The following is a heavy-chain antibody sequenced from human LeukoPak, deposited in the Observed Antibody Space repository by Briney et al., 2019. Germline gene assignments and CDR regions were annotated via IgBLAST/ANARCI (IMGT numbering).Heavy chain of an antibody. Sequence: PSETLSLTCAVYGGSFSGYYWSWIRQPPGKGLEWIGEINHSGSTNYNPSLKSRVTISVGTSKNQFSLKLSSVTAADTAVYYCARGSVRYDFWSGYSGPIDYWGQGTLVTVSS. CDR2: INHSGST. V-gene: IGHV4-34*01. D-gene: IGHD3-3*01. CDR1: GGSFSGYY. CDR3: ARGSVRYDFWSGYSGPIDY. J-gene: IGHJ4*02.